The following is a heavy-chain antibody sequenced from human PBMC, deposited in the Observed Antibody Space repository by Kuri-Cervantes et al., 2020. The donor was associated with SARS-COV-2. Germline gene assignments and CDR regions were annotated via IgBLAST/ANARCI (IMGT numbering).Heavy chain of an antibody. Sequence: LSCAVSGGSISSSNWWSWVRQPPGKGLEWIGEIHRTGTTNYNPPLESRVTISVDRSKNQFSLTLRSVTAADTAVYYCAFNYGTGSYFYWGQGTLVTVSS. CDR3: AFNYGTGSYFY. D-gene: IGHD3-10*01. CDR1: GGSISSSNW. J-gene: IGHJ4*02. CDR2: IHRTGTT. V-gene: IGHV4-4*02.